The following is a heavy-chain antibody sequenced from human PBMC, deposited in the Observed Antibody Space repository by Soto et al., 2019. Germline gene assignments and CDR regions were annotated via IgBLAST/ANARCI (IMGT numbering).Heavy chain of an antibody. Sequence: EVQLLESGGGLVQPGGSLRLSCAASGFTISSNAMHWVRQAPGKGLEWVSAISDRGDTTHYADSVKGRFTISRDTSKNTLYLQLNALRADDTAVYYCAKDKPGTTSFDYWGQGTLVTVSS. J-gene: IGHJ4*02. CDR3: AKDKPGTTSFDY. CDR2: ISDRGDTT. V-gene: IGHV3-23*01. D-gene: IGHD1-1*01. CDR1: GFTISSNA.